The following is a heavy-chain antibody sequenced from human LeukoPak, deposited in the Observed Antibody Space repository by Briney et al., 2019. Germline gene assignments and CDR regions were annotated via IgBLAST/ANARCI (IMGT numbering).Heavy chain of an antibody. V-gene: IGHV3-23*01. Sequence: SGGSLRLSCAASRFTFSSYALSWVRQAPGKGLEWVSAISGSGDSTYYADSVKGRFTISRDNSKNTLYLQMNSLRAEDMAIYYCARAPYYDFWNGYYPNYYFDYWGQGTLVTVSS. J-gene: IGHJ4*02. D-gene: IGHD3-3*01. CDR3: ARAPYYDFWNGYYPNYYFDY. CDR1: RFTFSSYA. CDR2: ISGSGDST.